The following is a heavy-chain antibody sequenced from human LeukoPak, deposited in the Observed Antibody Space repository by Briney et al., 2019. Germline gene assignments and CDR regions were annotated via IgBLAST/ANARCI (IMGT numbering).Heavy chain of an antibody. J-gene: IGHJ5*02. D-gene: IGHD2-15*01. CDR1: GFTFSDYY. Sequence: GGSLRLSCAASGFTFSDYYMNWIRQAPGRGLEGISYISGDGNIIYYADSVKGRFTISRDNAKNSLFLQMNSLRAEDTAIYYCARDLGRILSWGQGTLVTVSS. CDR2: ISGDGNII. V-gene: IGHV3-11*04. CDR3: ARDLGRILS.